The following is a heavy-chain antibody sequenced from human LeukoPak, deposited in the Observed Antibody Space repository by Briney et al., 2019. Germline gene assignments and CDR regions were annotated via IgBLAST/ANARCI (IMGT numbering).Heavy chain of an antibody. V-gene: IGHV3-21*01. D-gene: IGHD1-1*01. CDR1: GSTFSSYS. Sequence: GGSLRLSCAASGSTFSSYSMNWVRQAPGKGLEWVSSISSSSSYIYYADSVKGRFTISRDNAKNSLYLQMNSLRAEDTAVYYCARLTILEGMDVWGQGTTVTVSS. CDR2: ISSSSSYI. CDR3: ARLTILEGMDV. J-gene: IGHJ6*02.